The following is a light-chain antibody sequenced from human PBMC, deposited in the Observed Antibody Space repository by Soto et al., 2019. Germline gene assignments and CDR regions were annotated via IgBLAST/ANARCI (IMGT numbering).Light chain of an antibody. CDR2: EVS. CDR1: SSNVGSYNY. CDR3: YSYTSSSTWV. V-gene: IGLV2-14*01. J-gene: IGLJ3*02. Sequence: QSVLTQPASVSGSRGQSMTISCTGTSSNVGSYNYVSWYQQHPGKAPKLMIYEVSNRPSGVSNRFSGSKSDNTASLTISGLQAEDEADYYCYSYTSSSTWVFGGGTQLTVL.